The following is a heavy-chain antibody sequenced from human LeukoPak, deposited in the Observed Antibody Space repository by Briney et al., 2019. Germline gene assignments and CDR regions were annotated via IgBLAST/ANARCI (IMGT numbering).Heavy chain of an antibody. Sequence: PSETLSLTCTVSGSSISSYYWSWIRQPPGKGLEWIGYIYYSGSTNYNPSLKSRVTISLDTSKNQFSLKLTSVTAADTAVYYCARGPYYYMEVWGKGTTVTASS. CDR3: ARGPYYYMEV. J-gene: IGHJ6*03. CDR1: GSSISSYY. CDR2: IYYSGST. V-gene: IGHV4-59*01.